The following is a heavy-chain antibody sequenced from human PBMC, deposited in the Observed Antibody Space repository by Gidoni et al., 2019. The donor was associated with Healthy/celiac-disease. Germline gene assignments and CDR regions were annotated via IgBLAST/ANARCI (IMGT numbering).Heavy chain of an antibody. V-gene: IGHV4-34*01. D-gene: IGHD6-6*01. CDR2: INHSGST. CDR1: GGSFSGYY. CDR3: AREAGKRYSSSPRGAEYFQH. Sequence: QVQLQQWGAGLLKPSETLSLTCAVYGGSFSGYYWSWIRQPPGKGLEWIGEINHSGSTNYNPSLKGRVTISVDTSKNQFSLKLSSVTAADTAVYYCAREAGKRYSSSPRGAEYFQHWGQGTLVTVSS. J-gene: IGHJ1*01.